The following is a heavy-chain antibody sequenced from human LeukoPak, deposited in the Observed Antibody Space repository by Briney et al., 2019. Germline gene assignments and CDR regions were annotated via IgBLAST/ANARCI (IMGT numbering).Heavy chain of an antibody. CDR1: GFTVSTTH. Sequence: GGSLRLSCAASGFTVSTTHMSWVRQTPGKGLEWVSTLYSGGSIYYADSVKGRFTISRDNSKNTLYLQMNSLRAEDTAVYYCARGEDIVVVVAAHDYWGQGTLVTVSS. CDR2: LYSGGSI. V-gene: IGHV3-53*05. CDR3: ARGEDIVVVVAAHDY. D-gene: IGHD2-15*01. J-gene: IGHJ4*02.